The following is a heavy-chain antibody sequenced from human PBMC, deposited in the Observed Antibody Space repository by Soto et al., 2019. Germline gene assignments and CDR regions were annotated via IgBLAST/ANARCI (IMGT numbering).Heavy chain of an antibody. CDR3: AKDRGGGYAYRGLLFDY. V-gene: IGHV3-23*01. CDR2: ISGSGGST. Sequence: GGSLRLSCAASGFTFSSYAMSWVRQAPGKGLEWVSAISGSGGSTYYADSVKGRFTISRDNSKNTLYLQMNSLRAEDTAVYYCAKDRGGGYAYRGLLFDYWGQGTLVTVSS. J-gene: IGHJ4*02. D-gene: IGHD3-10*01. CDR1: GFTFSSYA.